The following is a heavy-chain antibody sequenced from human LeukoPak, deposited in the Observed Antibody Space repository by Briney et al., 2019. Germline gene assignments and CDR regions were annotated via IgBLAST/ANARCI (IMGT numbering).Heavy chain of an antibody. CDR3: ARGGDVLY. V-gene: IGHV3-21*01. CDR2: ISSGSGHI. D-gene: IGHD3-10*01. Sequence: GGSLRLSCAASGFTFSSFNMNWVRQAPGKGLEWVSSISSGSGHIYYADSVKGRFTISRDNAENSLYLQMNSLRVEDTAVYYCARGGDVLYWGQGTLVTVSS. J-gene: IGHJ4*02. CDR1: GFTFSSFN.